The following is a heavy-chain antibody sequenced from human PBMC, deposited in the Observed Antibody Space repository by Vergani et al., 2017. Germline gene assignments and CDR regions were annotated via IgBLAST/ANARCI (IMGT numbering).Heavy chain of an antibody. Sequence: QVQLQQWCAGLLKPSETLSLTCAVYGGSFSGYYWSWIRQPPGKGLEWIGEINHSGSTNYNPSLKSRVTISVDTSKNQFSLKLSSVTAADTAVYYCARGGGFDAFDIWGQGTMVTVSS. V-gene: IGHV4-34*01. CDR2: INHSGST. J-gene: IGHJ3*02. CDR1: GGSFSGYY. CDR3: ARGGGFDAFDI.